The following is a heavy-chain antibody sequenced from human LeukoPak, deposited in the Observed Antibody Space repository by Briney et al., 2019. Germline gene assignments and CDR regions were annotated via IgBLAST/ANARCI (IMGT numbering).Heavy chain of an antibody. V-gene: IGHV3-7*01. D-gene: IGHD4-23*01. Sequence: PGGSLRLSCAVSGFILSIYWMSWVRQAPGKGLECVANIKQDGSEKNYVDSVKGRYTISRENAKNSLYLQMNSMRAEDTAVYYWARDEVGPPPEAYWGQGTLVTVSS. CDR3: ARDEVGPPPEAY. J-gene: IGHJ4*02. CDR1: GFILSIYW. CDR2: IKQDGSEK.